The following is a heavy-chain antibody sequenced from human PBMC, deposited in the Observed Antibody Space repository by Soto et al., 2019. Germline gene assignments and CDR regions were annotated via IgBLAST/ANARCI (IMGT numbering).Heavy chain of an antibody. V-gene: IGHV3-53*01. D-gene: IGHD3-3*01. J-gene: IGHJ4*02. CDR3: ARDQLDRLKPRETRYFDF. Sequence: PGGSLRLSCAASGFTVSSNYMSWVRQAPGKGLEWVSVIYSGGSTYYADSVKGRFTISRDNSKNTLYLQMNSLRAEDTAVYYCARDQLDRLKPRETRYFDFWGLGTLVTVSS. CDR2: IYSGGST. CDR1: GFTVSSNY.